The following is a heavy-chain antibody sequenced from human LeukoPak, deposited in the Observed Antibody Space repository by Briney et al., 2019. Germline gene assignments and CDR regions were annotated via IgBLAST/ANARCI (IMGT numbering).Heavy chain of an antibody. Sequence: GGSLRLSCAAPGFTFSDYGMYWVRQAPGKGLEWVAVIWYDGSKKYHADSVKGRFTISRDNSKNTLYLQMNSLRAEDSAVYYCAKDSSYYYLDYWGQGTLVTVSS. CDR3: AKDSSYYYLDY. CDR1: GFTFSDYG. V-gene: IGHV3-33*06. D-gene: IGHD3-22*01. CDR2: IWYDGSKK. J-gene: IGHJ4*02.